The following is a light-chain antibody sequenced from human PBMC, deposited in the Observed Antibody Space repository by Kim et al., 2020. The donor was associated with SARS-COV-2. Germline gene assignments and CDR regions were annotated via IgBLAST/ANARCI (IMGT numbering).Light chain of an antibody. CDR2: TAS. V-gene: IGKV1-39*01. CDR3: QQSHNIPIT. Sequence: DIQMTQSPPSLSASVGDTVTITCRASQSIRDHLSWYQQKPGKAPKHLIFTASSLQSGVPPRFSGSGSGTDFTLTIYSLQPEDVASYFCQQSHNIPITFGEGTRLEIK. CDR1: QSIRDH. J-gene: IGKJ5*01.